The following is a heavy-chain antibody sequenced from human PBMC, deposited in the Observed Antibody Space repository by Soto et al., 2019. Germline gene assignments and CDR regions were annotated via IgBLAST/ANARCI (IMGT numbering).Heavy chain of an antibody. J-gene: IGHJ6*02. V-gene: IGHV1-69*10. Sequence: ASVKVSCKASGGTFSSYAISWVRQAPGQGLEWMGGIIPILGIANYAQKFQGRVTITADKSTRTAYMELSSLRSEDTAVYYSASRRRNYYGSGSYLYGMDVWGQGTTATVSS. CDR2: IIPILGIA. CDR1: GGTFSSYA. D-gene: IGHD3-10*01. CDR3: ASRRRNYYGSGSYLYGMDV.